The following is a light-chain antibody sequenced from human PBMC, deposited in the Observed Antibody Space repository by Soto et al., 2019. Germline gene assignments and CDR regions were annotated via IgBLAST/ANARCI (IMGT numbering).Light chain of an antibody. J-gene: IGLJ2*01. Sequence: QSALTQPASISGSPGQSITISCTGTNSDVGGYNYVSWYQQYPGKAPKLMIYDVDNRPSGVSYRFSGSKSGKTASLTISWLHSEDEADYYCSSYTTSSTVVFGGGTKLTVL. V-gene: IGLV2-14*01. CDR1: NSDVGGYNY. CDR3: SSYTTSSTVV. CDR2: DVD.